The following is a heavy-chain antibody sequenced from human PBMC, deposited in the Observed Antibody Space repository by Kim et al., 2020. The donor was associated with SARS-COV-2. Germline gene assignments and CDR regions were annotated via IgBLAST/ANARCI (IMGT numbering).Heavy chain of an antibody. Sequence: ASVKVSCKASGYTFTSYGISWVRQAPGQGLEWMGWISAYNGNTNYAQKLQGRVTMTTDTSTSTAYMELSSLRSDDTAVYYCARDPKLRITIFGVVTTGFDYCGQETLVTVSS. CDR1: GYTFTSYG. J-gene: IGHJ4*02. D-gene: IGHD3-3*01. V-gene: IGHV1-18*01. CDR3: ARDPKLRITIFGVVTTGFDY. CDR2: ISAYNGNT.